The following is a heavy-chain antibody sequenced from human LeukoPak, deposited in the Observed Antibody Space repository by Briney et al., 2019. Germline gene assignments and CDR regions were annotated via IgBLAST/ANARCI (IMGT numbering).Heavy chain of an antibody. J-gene: IGHJ4*02. CDR1: GFTFSSYG. CDR2: IWYDGSNK. D-gene: IGHD3-22*01. Sequence: GGSLRLSCAASGFTFSSYGMHWVRQAPGKGLEWVAVIWYDGSNKYYADSVKGRFTISRDNSKNTLYLQMNSLRAEDTAVYYCARDGRPYNYDSSDFDYWGQGTLVTVSS. V-gene: IGHV3-33*01. CDR3: ARDGRPYNYDSSDFDY.